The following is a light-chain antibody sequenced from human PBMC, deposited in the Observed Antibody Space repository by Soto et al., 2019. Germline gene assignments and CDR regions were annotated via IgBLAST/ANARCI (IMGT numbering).Light chain of an antibody. Sequence: DIQMTQSPSSLSASVGDRVTIPCRASENIPGYLNWFQQKPGKAPKLLIYAASRLQSGVPSRFSGSESGTEFTLTISTLQPEDFATYYCQQTYNTPRTFGQGTKVDIK. V-gene: IGKV1-39*01. J-gene: IGKJ1*01. CDR1: ENIPGY. CDR2: AAS. CDR3: QQTYNTPRT.